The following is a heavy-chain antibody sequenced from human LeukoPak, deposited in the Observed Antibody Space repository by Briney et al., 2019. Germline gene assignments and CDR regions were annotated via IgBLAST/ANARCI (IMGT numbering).Heavy chain of an antibody. CDR1: GYTFTSYD. V-gene: IGHV1-2*02. CDR3: ARGGLGSGGAATDY. D-gene: IGHD2-15*01. J-gene: IGHJ4*02. CDR2: INPNSGGT. Sequence: ASVKVSCKASGYTFTSYDINWVRQATGQGLEWMGWINPNSGGTNYAQKFQGRVTMARDTSISTAYMELSRLRSDDTAVYYCARGGLGSGGAATDYWGQGTLVTVSS.